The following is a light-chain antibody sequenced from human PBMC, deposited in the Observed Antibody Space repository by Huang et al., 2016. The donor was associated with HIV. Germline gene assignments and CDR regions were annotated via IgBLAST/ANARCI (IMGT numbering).Light chain of an antibody. CDR3: QQYGNSPPYT. J-gene: IGKJ2*01. CDR1: QTISSNY. V-gene: IGKV3-20*01. CDR2: GTS. Sequence: EVVLTQSPGTLSLSPGERATRSCRASQTISSNYFAGYQQKPGQAARLLIYGTSDRATGIPDRFSGSGSGTDCTRTISRLEPEDFSVYYCQQYGNSPPYTFGQGTTLDIK.